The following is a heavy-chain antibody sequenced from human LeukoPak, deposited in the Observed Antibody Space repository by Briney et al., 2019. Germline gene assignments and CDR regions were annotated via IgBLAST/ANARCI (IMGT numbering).Heavy chain of an antibody. Sequence: PSQTLSLTCTVSGGSISSGSYYWGWFRQPAGKGLEWIGRISSSGSTNYNPSLKSRVTISVDTSKNQFFLKLSSVTATDTAVYYCARDAPRPDYWGQGTLVTVSS. CDR2: ISSSGST. CDR1: GGSISSGSYY. CDR3: ARDAPRPDY. J-gene: IGHJ4*02. V-gene: IGHV4-61*02.